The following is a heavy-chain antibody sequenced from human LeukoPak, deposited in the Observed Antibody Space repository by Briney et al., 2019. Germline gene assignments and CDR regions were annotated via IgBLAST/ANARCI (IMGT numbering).Heavy chain of an antibody. Sequence: KPSETLSLTCTVSGGSISSSSYYWGWIRQPPGKGLEWIGSIYYSGSTYYNPYLKSRVTISVDTSKNQFSLKLSSVTAADTAVYYCARIGDRDDTYFDYWGQGTLVTVSS. CDR1: GGSISSSSYY. CDR3: ARIGDRDDTYFDY. CDR2: IYYSGST. J-gene: IGHJ4*02. D-gene: IGHD3-16*01. V-gene: IGHV4-39*01.